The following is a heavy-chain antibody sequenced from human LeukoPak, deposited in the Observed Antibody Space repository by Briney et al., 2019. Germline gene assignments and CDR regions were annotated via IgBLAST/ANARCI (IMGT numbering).Heavy chain of an antibody. CDR3: ASGNSSGWYTAY. J-gene: IGHJ4*02. Sequence: GGSLRLSCAASGFTFSSYAMHWVRQAPGKGLEWVAVISYDGSNKYYADSVKGRFTISRDNSKNTLYLQMNSLRAEDTAVYYCASGNSSGWYTAYWGQGTLVTVSS. CDR2: ISYDGSNK. D-gene: IGHD6-19*01. CDR1: GFTFSSYA. V-gene: IGHV3-30*04.